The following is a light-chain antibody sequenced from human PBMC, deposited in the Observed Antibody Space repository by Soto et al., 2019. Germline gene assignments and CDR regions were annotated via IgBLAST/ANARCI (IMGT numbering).Light chain of an antibody. CDR1: QSVSSSY. J-gene: IGKJ4*01. CDR3: QQYGSSPRVT. CDR2: GAS. V-gene: IGKV3-20*01. Sequence: EIVLTQSPGTLSLSPGERATLSCRASQSVSSSYLAWYQQKPGQAPRLLIYGASSRATGIPDRFSGSGSGTDFPLTISRLEPEDFAVYYCQQYGSSPRVTFGGGTTVEIK.